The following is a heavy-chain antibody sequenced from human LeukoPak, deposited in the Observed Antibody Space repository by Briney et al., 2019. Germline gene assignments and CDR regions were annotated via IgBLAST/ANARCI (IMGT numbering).Heavy chain of an antibody. CDR1: GFTLDDYG. V-gene: IGHV3-20*04. J-gene: IGHJ3*02. Sequence: PGGSLRLSCAASGFTLDDYGISWVRQPPGKGLGWVSGINWNGGSTGYADSVKGRFTISRDNAKNSLYLKMNSLRAEDTALYYCARVVPLDYYDSSGQAGDAFDIWGQGTMVTVSS. CDR2: INWNGGST. CDR3: ARVVPLDYYDSSGQAGDAFDI. D-gene: IGHD3-22*01.